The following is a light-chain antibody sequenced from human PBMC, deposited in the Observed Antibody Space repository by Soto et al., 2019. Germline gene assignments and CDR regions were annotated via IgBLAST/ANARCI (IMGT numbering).Light chain of an antibody. V-gene: IGKV1-33*01. CDR2: DAS. CDR1: QDISNY. Sequence: DIQMTQSPSSLSASVGDRVTITGQASQDISNYLNWYQQKPGKAPKLLIYDASNLETGVPSRFSGSGSGTDFTSTISSLQPEDIPTYYCQQYDNPSLTFGGGTKVDIK. CDR3: QQYDNPSLT. J-gene: IGKJ4*01.